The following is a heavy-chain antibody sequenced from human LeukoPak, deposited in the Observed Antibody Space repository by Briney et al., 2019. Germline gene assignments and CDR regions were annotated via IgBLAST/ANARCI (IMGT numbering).Heavy chain of an antibody. CDR3: ARDLVEVRYNYYYYMDV. CDR1: GFTFSDYY. Sequence: GGSLRLSCAASGFTFSDYYMSWIRQAPGKGLVWVSYISSSGSTIYYADSVKGRFTISRDNFRNTLFLQMNSLTSDDTAVYYCARDLVEVRYNYYYYMDVWGKGTTV. CDR2: ISSSGSTI. V-gene: IGHV3-11*04. J-gene: IGHJ6*03. D-gene: IGHD1-14*01.